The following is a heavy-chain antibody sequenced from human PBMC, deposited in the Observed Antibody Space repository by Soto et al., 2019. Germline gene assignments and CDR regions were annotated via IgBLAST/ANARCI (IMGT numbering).Heavy chain of an antibody. CDR3: ARGTNIRYCSGGSCYGWFDP. J-gene: IGHJ5*02. V-gene: IGHV4-34*01. CDR2: INHSGST. CDR1: GGSFSGYY. D-gene: IGHD2-15*01. Sequence: SETLSLTCAVYGGSFSGYYWSWIRQPPGKGLEWIGEINHSGSTNYNPSLKSRVTISVDTSKNQFSLKLSSVTAADMAVYYCARGTNIRYCSGGSCYGWFDPWGQGTLVTVSS.